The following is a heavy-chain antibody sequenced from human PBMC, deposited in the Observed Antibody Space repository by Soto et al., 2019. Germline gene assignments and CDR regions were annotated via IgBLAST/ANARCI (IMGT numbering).Heavy chain of an antibody. Sequence: QLQLQESGSGLVKPSQTLSLTCAAAGGYISSGGYSWRWLRQPPGKGLEWIGYIYHSGSTYYNPSLKSRVTMSVARSKNQFSLKLSAVTAAETAVYYCGAGGGLPLYYWGKGTRVTVSS. J-gene: IGHJ4*02. V-gene: IGHV4-30-2*01. D-gene: IGHD5-12*01. CDR3: GAGGGLPLYY. CDR2: IYHSGST. CDR1: GGYISSGGYS.